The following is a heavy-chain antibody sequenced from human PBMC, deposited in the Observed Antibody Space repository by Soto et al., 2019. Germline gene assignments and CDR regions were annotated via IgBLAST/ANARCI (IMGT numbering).Heavy chain of an antibody. J-gene: IGHJ5*02. V-gene: IGHV3-23*01. D-gene: IGHD3-9*01. CDR3: VKTAGWLYT. Sequence: QLLQSGGGLVQPGGSLTLYCAASGFTFGTTDMSWVRQAPGEGLEWVSTIDGSGGITYYADSVKGRFTISGDNSRNRVYLQMNSLRGDDTAVYYCVKTAGWLYTCGQGALVNVSS. CDR1: GFTFGTTD. CDR2: IDGSGGIT.